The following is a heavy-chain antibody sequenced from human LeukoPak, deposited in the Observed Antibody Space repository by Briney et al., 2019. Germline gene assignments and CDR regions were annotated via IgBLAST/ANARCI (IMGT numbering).Heavy chain of an antibody. CDR2: THYSGSF. CDR3: ARGAVYPANWFDP. J-gene: IGHJ5*02. V-gene: IGHV4-59*02. Sequence: SETLSLTCSVSGGSVSSYYWSWIRQPPGKGLEWIGYTHYSGSFNYNPSLSSRLTISVDTSKNQFSLKLRSVAAADTAVYYCARGAVYPANWFDPWGQGILVTVSA. D-gene: IGHD5/OR15-5a*01. CDR1: GGSVSSYY.